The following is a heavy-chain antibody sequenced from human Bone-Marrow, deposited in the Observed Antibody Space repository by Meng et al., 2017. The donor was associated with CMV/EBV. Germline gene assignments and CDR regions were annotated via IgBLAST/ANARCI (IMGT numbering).Heavy chain of an antibody. J-gene: IGHJ6*02. V-gene: IGHV4-38-2*02. CDR1: GYSISSGYY. CDR2: IYHSGST. CDR3: ARDFWSGYPRSGSKRYYYYGMDV. D-gene: IGHD3-3*01. Sequence: SETLSITCTVSGYSISSGYYWGWIRQPPGKGLEWIGSIYHSGSTYYNPSLKSRVTISVDKSKNQFSLKLRSVTAAGTAVDYCARDFWSGYPRSGSKRYYYYGMDVWGQGTTVTVSS.